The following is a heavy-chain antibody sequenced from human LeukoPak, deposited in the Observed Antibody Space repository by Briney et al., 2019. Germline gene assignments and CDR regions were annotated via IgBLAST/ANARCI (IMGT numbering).Heavy chain of an antibody. D-gene: IGHD4-17*01. V-gene: IGHV1-2*02. CDR2: INPNSGGT. CDR3: ARLDYGDYGGGDY. J-gene: IGHJ4*02. Sequence: ASVSVSCTPSGYTFTGYYMHWVRQAPGQGLEGMGWINPNSGGTNYAQKSQGRVTMTRDTSISTAYMELSRLRSDDTAVYYCARLDYGDYGGGDYWGQGTLVTVSS. CDR1: GYTFTGYY.